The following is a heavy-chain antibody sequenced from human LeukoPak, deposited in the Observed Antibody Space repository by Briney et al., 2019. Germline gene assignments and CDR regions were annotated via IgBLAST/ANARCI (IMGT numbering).Heavy chain of an antibody. CDR3: ARGERFGYDSSGPI. V-gene: IGHV4-30-2*01. D-gene: IGHD3-22*01. CDR2: IYHSGST. Sequence: PSQTLSLTCAVSGGSISSGGYSWSWIRQPPGKGLEWIGYIYHSGSTYYNPSLKSRVTISVDRSKNQFSLKLSSVTAADTAVYYCARGERFGYDSSGPIWGQGTMVTVSS. J-gene: IGHJ3*02. CDR1: GGSISSGGYS.